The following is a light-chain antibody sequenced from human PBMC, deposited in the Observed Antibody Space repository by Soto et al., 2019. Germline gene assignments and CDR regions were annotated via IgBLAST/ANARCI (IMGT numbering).Light chain of an antibody. Sequence: QSVLTQPASVSGSPGQSITISCTGTSSDIGNYHSVSWYQQHPGEVPKLIIFEVNDRPSGISNRFSGSKSGNTASLTISGLQAEDEADYYCVSFTTSRAYVFGTGTKLTVL. J-gene: IGLJ1*01. CDR1: SSDIGNYHS. CDR3: VSFTTSRAYV. V-gene: IGLV2-14*01. CDR2: EVN.